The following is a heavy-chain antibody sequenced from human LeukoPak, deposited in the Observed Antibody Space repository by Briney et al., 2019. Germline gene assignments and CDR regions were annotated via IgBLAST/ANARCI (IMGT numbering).Heavy chain of an antibody. J-gene: IGHJ4*02. CDR2: MNPNSGNT. CDR1: GYTFTSYD. Sequence: ASVKVSCKASGYTFTSYDINWVRQATGQGLEWMGWMNPNSGNTGYAQKFQGRVTMTRNTSISTAYMELSSLRSEDTAVYYCAREAPGAVVTVFDYWGQGTLVTVSS. CDR3: AREAPGAVVTVFDY. V-gene: IGHV1-8*01. D-gene: IGHD4-23*01.